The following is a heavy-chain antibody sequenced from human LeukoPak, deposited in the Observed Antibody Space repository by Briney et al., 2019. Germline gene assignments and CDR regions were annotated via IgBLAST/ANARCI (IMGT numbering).Heavy chain of an antibody. V-gene: IGHV1-2*02. Sequence: ASVKVSCKASGYTFTGYYMHWVRQAPGQGLEWMGWINPNSGGTNYAQKFQGRVTMTRDTSISTAYMELSRLRSDDTAVYYCARGVGYSSSSADYWGQGTLVTVSS. CDR1: GYTFTGYY. J-gene: IGHJ4*02. CDR2: INPNSGGT. CDR3: ARGVGYSSSSADY. D-gene: IGHD6-6*01.